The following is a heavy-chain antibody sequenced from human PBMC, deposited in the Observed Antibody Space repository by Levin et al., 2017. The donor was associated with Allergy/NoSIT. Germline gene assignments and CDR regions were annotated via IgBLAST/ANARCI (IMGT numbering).Heavy chain of an antibody. J-gene: IGHJ6*02. CDR2: ISYDGSNK. V-gene: IGHV3-30*18. CDR1: GFSFSSYG. D-gene: IGHD6-19*01. Sequence: GGSLRLSCAASGFSFSSYGMHWVRQAPGKGLEWVAVISYDGSNKYYADSVKGRFTISRDNSKNTLYLQMNSLRAEDTAVYSCAKVKYSSLIPRSYGMDVWGQGTTVTVSS. CDR3: AKVKYSSLIPRSYGMDV.